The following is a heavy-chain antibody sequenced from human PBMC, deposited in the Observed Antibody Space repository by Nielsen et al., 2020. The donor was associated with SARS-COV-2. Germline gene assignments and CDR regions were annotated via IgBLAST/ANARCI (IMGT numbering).Heavy chain of an antibody. CDR3: ARSSGSAFDI. Sequence: GGSLRLSCVGSGFTFSDYYMSWVRQAPGKGLEWVSYTTSSSTYTNYADSVKGRFTISRDNSKNTLYLQMNSLRAEDTAVYYCARSSGSAFDIWGQGTMVTVTS. J-gene: IGHJ3*02. V-gene: IGHV3-11*06. CDR1: GFTFSDYY. CDR2: TTSSSTYT. D-gene: IGHD6-19*01.